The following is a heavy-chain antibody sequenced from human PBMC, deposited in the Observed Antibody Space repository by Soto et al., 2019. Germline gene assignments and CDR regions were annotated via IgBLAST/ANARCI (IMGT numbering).Heavy chain of an antibody. V-gene: IGHV3-23*01. CDR3: AKALTLGIQLWLAPSSNDY. CDR2: ISGSGGST. D-gene: IGHD5-18*01. Sequence: HPWGSLRLSCAASVFTFSSYAMSWVRQAPGKGLEWVSAISGSGGSTYYADSVKGRFTISRDNSKNTLYLQMNSLRAEDTAVYYCAKALTLGIQLWLAPSSNDYWGQGTLVTVSS. CDR1: VFTFSSYA. J-gene: IGHJ4*02.